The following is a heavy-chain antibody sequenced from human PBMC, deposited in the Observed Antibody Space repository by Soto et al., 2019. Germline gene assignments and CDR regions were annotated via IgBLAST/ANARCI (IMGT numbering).Heavy chain of an antibody. V-gene: IGHV4-31*03. Sequence: PSETLSLTCSVSGGSINTGGCYWSWIRHHPVKGLEWIGYIYYTGTTSYNPSLESRLTVSLDTSKNHFSLKLTYVTAADTAVYYCAREAVRGKDSEAFDIWGQGKLVTVSS. CDR3: AREAVRGKDSEAFDI. J-gene: IGHJ3*02. D-gene: IGHD2-21*01. CDR1: GGSINTGGCY. CDR2: IYYTGTT.